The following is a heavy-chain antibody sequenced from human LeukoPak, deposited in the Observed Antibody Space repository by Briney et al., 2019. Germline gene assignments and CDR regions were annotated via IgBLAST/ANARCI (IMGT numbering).Heavy chain of an antibody. CDR3: ARDCGGDCYPGFGAFDI. D-gene: IGHD2-21*02. J-gene: IGHJ3*02. CDR1: GFTFSSYE. Sequence: GGSLRLSCAASGFTFSSYEMNWVRQAPGKGLEWVSYISSSGSTIYYADSVKGRFTISRDNAKNSLYLQMNSLRAEDTAVCYCARDCGGDCYPGFGAFDIWGQGTMVTVSS. CDR2: ISSSGSTI. V-gene: IGHV3-48*03.